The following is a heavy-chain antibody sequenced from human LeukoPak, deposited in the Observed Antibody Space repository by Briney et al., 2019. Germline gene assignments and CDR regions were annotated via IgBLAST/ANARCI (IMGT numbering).Heavy chain of an antibody. D-gene: IGHD3-22*01. V-gene: IGHV3-23*01. CDR1: GFIFSNFA. J-gene: IGHJ4*02. CDR3: AKDRTHRRYYECSAYYNQYDY. Sequence: PGGSLRLSCAASGFIFSNFAMSWVRQAPGKGLEWVSTISDGGTGIYYADSVKGRFTISRDNSKNTLYLQMNSLRAEDTAVYYCAKDRTHRRYYECSAYYNQYDYWGQGTLVTVSS. CDR2: ISDGGTGI.